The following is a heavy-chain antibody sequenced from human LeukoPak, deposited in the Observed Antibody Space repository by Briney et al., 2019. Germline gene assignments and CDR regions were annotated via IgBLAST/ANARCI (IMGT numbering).Heavy chain of an antibody. J-gene: IGHJ4*02. D-gene: IGHD2-21*02. Sequence: SQTLSLTCTVSGGSFSSGFYWSWIRQHPGKGLEWIGYIYYSGGTYYNPSLKSRVSTLLDTSKKQFSLKLTSVTVADTAVYYCARAMTSHYFDYWGQGTLVTVSS. CDR1: GGSFSSGFY. CDR2: IYYSGGT. CDR3: ARAMTSHYFDY. V-gene: IGHV4-31*03.